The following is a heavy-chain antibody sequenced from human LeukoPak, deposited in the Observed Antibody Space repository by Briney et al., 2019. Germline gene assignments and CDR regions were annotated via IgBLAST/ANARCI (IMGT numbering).Heavy chain of an antibody. CDR1: GGSISSYY. CDR2: INHSGST. CDR3: ARAPGTVAIDY. V-gene: IGHV4-34*01. D-gene: IGHD5-12*01. Sequence: PSETLSLTCTVSGGSISSYYWTWIRQPPGKGLEWIGQINHSGSTNYNPSLKSRVTMSVDTSKNQFSLKMRSVTAADTAVYYCARAPGTVAIDYWGQGTLVTVSS. J-gene: IGHJ4*02.